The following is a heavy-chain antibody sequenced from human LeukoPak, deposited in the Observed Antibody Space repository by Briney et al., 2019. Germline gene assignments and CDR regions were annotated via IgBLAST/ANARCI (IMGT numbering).Heavy chain of an antibody. CDR1: GFTFSSYW. Sequence: GGSLRLSCAASGFTFSSYWMSWVRQAPGKGLEWVANIKQGGSEKYYVDSVKGRFTISRYNAKNSLYLQMNSLRAEDTAVYYCARVWGYYDSSGYYRYYFDYWGQGTLVTVSS. J-gene: IGHJ4*02. CDR3: ARVWGYYDSSGYYRYYFDY. V-gene: IGHV3-7*01. D-gene: IGHD3-22*01. CDR2: IKQGGSEK.